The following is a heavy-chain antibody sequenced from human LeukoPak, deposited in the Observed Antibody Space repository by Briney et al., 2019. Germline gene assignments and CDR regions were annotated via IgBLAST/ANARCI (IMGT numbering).Heavy chain of an antibody. D-gene: IGHD3-10*01. CDR3: ARLRITMESYAFDI. V-gene: IGHV3-7*01. J-gene: IGHJ3*02. Sequence: GGSLRLSCAASGFTFSSYWMSWVRQAPGKGLEWVANIKQDVSEKHYVDSVKGRLTISRDNAENSLYLQMNSLRAEDTAVYYCARLRITMESYAFDIWGQGTLVTVSS. CDR1: GFTFSSYW. CDR2: IKQDVSEK.